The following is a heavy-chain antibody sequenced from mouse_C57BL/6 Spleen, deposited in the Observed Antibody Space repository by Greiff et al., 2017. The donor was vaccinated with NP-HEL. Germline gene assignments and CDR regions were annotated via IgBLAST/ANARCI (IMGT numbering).Heavy chain of an antibody. CDR2: ISYDGSN. CDR3: ARGGWDVWYFDV. Sequence: EVQLQQSGPGLVKPSQSLSLTCSVTGYSITSGYYWNWIRQFPGNKLEWMGYISYDGSNNYNPSLKNRISITRDTSKNQFFLKLNSVTTEDTATYYCARGGWDVWYFDVWGTGTTVTVSS. CDR1: GYSITSGYY. D-gene: IGHD4-1*01. V-gene: IGHV3-6*01. J-gene: IGHJ1*03.